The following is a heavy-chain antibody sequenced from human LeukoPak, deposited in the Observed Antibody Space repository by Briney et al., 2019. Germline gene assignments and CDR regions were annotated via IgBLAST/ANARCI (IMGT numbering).Heavy chain of an antibody. CDR2: ISSSSSYI. Sequence: PGGSLRLSCAASGFTFSSYSMNWVRQAPGKGLEWVSSISSSSSYIYYADSVKGRFTISRDNAKNSLYLQMNSLRAEDTAVYYCKSDIVVVPAAIVEQQPGSDYWGQGTLVTVSS. V-gene: IGHV3-21*01. CDR3: KSDIVVVPAAIVEQQPGSDY. J-gene: IGHJ4*02. CDR1: GFTFSSYS. D-gene: IGHD2-2*02.